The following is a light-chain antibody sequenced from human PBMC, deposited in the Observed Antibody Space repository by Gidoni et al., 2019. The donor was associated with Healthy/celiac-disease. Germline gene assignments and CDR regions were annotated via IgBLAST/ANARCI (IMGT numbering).Light chain of an antibody. Sequence: EIVMPQSPATLSVSQGERATLSCRASKSVSSNLAWYQQKPGQAPRLLIYGASTRATGIPARFSGSGSGTEFTLTISSLQSEDFAVYYCQQYNNWPLTFGPXTKVDIK. J-gene: IGKJ3*01. CDR2: GAS. V-gene: IGKV3-15*01. CDR3: QQYNNWPLT. CDR1: KSVSSN.